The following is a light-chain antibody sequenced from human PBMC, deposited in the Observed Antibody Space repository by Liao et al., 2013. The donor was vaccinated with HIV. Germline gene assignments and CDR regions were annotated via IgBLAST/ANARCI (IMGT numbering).Light chain of an antibody. CDR3: QAWDSSTAV. CDR1: NVGGKS. Sequence: SYELTQPPSVSVAPGQTATMTCAGDNVGGKSVHWYQQKPGQAPVLVISYDDDRPSGIPDRFSGSNYGNTATLTISGTQAMDEADYYCQAWDSSTAVFGAGTKVTVL. J-gene: IGLJ1*01. CDR2: YDD. V-gene: IGLV3-21*01.